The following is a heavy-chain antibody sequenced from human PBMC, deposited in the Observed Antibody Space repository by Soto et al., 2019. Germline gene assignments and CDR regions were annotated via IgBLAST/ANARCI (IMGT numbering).Heavy chain of an antibody. V-gene: IGHV1-69*13. J-gene: IGHJ4*02. CDR1: GGTFSSYA. Sequence: SEKVSCKASGGTFSSYAISWVRQAPGQGLEWMGGIIPIFGTANYAQKFQGRVTITADESTSTAYMELSSLRSEDTAVYYCAGLKNRYDWKPFDYWGQGTLVTSPQ. D-gene: IGHD1-20*01. CDR2: IIPIFGTA. CDR3: AGLKNRYDWKPFDY.